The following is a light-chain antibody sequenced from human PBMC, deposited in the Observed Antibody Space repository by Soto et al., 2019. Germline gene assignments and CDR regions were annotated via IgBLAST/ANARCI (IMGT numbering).Light chain of an antibody. J-gene: IGKJ1*01. CDR3: QKYNSDTWWT. V-gene: IGKV1-27*01. CDR2: AAS. Sequence: VPMTQSPSSLSASVGDRVTITCRASQGISDYLAWYQQKPGNFPKLLIYAASTLHSGVPSRFSGSGAGTDFSLPISSLQPEDVAIYYCQKYNSDTWWTFGQGTKVEIK. CDR1: QGISDY.